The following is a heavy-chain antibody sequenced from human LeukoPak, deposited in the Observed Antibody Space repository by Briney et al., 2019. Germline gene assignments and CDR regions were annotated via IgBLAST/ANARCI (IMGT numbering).Heavy chain of an antibody. Sequence: SETLSLTCTVSGGSIGSNYWTWIRQPPGKGLEYIGYIYYTGGTNYNPSLKSRVTISVDTSKNQFSLKLTSVTAADTAVYYCARHAHYSYYMDVWGKGTTVTVSS. CDR2: IYYTGGT. V-gene: IGHV4-59*08. J-gene: IGHJ6*03. CDR3: ARHAHYSYYMDV. CDR1: GGSIGSNY.